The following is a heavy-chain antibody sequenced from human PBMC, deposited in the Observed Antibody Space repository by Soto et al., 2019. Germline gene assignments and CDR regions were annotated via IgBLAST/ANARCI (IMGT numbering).Heavy chain of an antibody. D-gene: IGHD3-3*01. V-gene: IGHV3-9*01. CDR1: GFTFDDYA. Sequence: EVQLVESGGGLVQPGRSLRLSCAASGFTFDDYAMHWVRQAPGKGLEWVSGISWNSGSIGYADSVKGRFTISRDNAKNALYLQRNSLRAEDTALYYCAKGPGLEWLLSVDYWGQGTLVTVSS. J-gene: IGHJ4*02. CDR2: ISWNSGSI. CDR3: AKGPGLEWLLSVDY.